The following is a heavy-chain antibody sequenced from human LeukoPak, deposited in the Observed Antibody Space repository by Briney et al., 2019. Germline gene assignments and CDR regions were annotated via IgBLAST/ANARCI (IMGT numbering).Heavy chain of an antibody. Sequence: GASVKVSCKASGYTFTSYDINWVRQAPGQGLEWMGIINPSGGSTSYAQKFQGRVTMTRDISTSTVYIELSSLRAEDTAVYYCARDFSQWLVPNYHYYMDVWGKGTTVTVSS. V-gene: IGHV1-46*01. D-gene: IGHD6-19*01. CDR3: ARDFSQWLVPNYHYYMDV. CDR1: GYTFTSYD. CDR2: INPSGGST. J-gene: IGHJ6*03.